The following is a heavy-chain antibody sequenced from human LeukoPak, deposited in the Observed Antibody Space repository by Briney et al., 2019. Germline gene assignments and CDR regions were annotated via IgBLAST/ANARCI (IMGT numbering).Heavy chain of an antibody. D-gene: IGHD6-19*01. CDR3: ARVPTSPAGNSHGSYYMDV. J-gene: IGHJ6*03. V-gene: IGHV1-2*02. Sequence: ASVKVSCKASGYIFTGYYIHWVRQAPGQGLEWMGWINPNNGGTNYAQKFQGRVTMTRDTSISTAYMELSSLRSEDTTVYYCARVPTSPAGNSHGSYYMDVWGKGTTVTVSS. CDR1: GYIFTGYY. CDR2: INPNNGGT.